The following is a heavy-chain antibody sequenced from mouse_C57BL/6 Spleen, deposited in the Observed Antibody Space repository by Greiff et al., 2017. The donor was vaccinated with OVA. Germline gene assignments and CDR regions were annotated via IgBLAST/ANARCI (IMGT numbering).Heavy chain of an antibody. D-gene: IGHD3-2*02. Sequence: QVQLQQSGPELVKPGASVKISCKASGYAFSSSWMNWVKQRPGKGLELIGRIYPGDGDTNYNGKFKGKATMTADKSSSTAYMQLSSLTSEDSAVYFYARWGRSGYFDYWGQGTTLTVSS. CDR3: ARWGRSGYFDY. CDR2: IYPGDGDT. J-gene: IGHJ2*01. CDR1: GYAFSSSW. V-gene: IGHV1-82*01.